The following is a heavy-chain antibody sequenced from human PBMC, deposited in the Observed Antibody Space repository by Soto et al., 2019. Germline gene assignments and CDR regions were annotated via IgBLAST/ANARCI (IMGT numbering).Heavy chain of an antibody. J-gene: IGHJ6*02. CDR2: IYYDGST. D-gene: IGHD5-18*01. Sequence: SETMSLTCPVSGGSISSYYWSWIRQPPGKGLEWIAYIYYDGSTNYNPSLKSRVTISVDTSKNRFSLTLRSVTAADTAMYYCARGSKRGYSYGLDVWGQGTTVTVSS. CDR3: ARGSKRGYSYGLDV. V-gene: IGHV4-59*01. CDR1: GGSISSYY.